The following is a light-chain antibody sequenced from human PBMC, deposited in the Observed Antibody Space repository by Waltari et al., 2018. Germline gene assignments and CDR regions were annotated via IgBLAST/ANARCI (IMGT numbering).Light chain of an antibody. CDR1: QGISNW. Sequence: DIQMTQSPSSVSASVGDRVTITCRASQGISNWLAWYQQKPGKAPNLRIYAASSFQSGVPPRFSGMGSGTDVTLNISSLQPEEFATYDCQQGNSFPHTFGGGTKVELK. CDR3: QQGNSFPHT. J-gene: IGKJ4*02. CDR2: AAS. V-gene: IGKV1-12*01.